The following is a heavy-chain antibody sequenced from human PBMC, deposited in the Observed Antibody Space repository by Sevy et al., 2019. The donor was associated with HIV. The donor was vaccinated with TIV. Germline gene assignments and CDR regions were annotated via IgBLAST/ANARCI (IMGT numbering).Heavy chain of an antibody. V-gene: IGHV3-30*02. D-gene: IGHD1-26*01. Sequence: GGSLRLSCAASGLTFSTYGMHWVRQAPGKGLEWVAFIRYDGTNKYYANSVKGRFTISRDNSKNTLYLQMNSLRTEDTAVYYCAKGGLNSGSTDDFDIWGQGTKLTVSS. CDR3: AKGGLNSGSTDDFDI. CDR1: GLTFSTYG. J-gene: IGHJ3*02. CDR2: IRYDGTNK.